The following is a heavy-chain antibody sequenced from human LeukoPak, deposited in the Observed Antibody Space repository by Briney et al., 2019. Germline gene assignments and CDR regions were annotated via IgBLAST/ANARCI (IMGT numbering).Heavy chain of an antibody. CDR2: FDPEDGES. CDR3: ATGHCNTSSCYYYYMDV. V-gene: IGHV1-24*01. Sequence: ASVKVSCKVSGYTLRELSVHWVRQAPAKGLQWMGVFDPEDGESIIAQKFQGRLTMTEDTSTDTAYMELSSLTSEDTAMYYCATGHCNTSSCYYYYMDVWGKGTTVTVS. D-gene: IGHD2/OR15-2a*01. J-gene: IGHJ6*03. CDR1: GYTLRELS.